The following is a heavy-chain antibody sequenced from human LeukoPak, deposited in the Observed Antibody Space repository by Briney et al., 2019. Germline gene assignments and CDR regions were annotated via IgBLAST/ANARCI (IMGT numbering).Heavy chain of an antibody. D-gene: IGHD6-6*01. J-gene: IGHJ4*02. V-gene: IGHV3-30*04. CDR1: EFTLSSYS. CDR2: ISYEGSNK. CDR3: ARDLVQHSISEDLVDL. Sequence: GGSLRLSCAVSEFTLSSYSMHWIRQAPGKGLEWVAIISYEGSNKYYADSVKGRFTISRDNSKNTLYLQMNSLRAEDTAVYYCARDLVQHSISEDLVDLWGQGTLVTVSS.